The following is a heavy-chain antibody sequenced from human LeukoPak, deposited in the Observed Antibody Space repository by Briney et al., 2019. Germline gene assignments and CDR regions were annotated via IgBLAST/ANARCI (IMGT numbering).Heavy chain of an antibody. J-gene: IGHJ4*02. CDR2: IYYSGST. CDR1: GGSVSSSSYY. D-gene: IGHD6-13*01. V-gene: IGHV4-39*07. Sequence: SETLSLTCTVSGGSVSSSSYYWGWIRQPPGKGLEWIGSIYYSGSTYYNPSLKSRVTTSVDTSKNHFSLRLSSVTAADTAVYYCARVSRSNSSSWSFIVSYFDYWGQGTLVTVSS. CDR3: ARVSRSNSSSWSFIVSYFDY.